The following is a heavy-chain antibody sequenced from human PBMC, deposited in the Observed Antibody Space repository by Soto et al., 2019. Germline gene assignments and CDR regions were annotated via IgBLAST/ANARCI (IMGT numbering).Heavy chain of an antibody. CDR3: ARGGGSDSFDY. D-gene: IGHD1-26*01. J-gene: IGHJ4*02. Sequence: PXETLCLTCTVSGAPITFGGYSWSWIRQTPGKGLEWIGYINHLETTFYNPSFESRLTLSIDRANNQFSLKLHSMSAADRAVYFCARGGGSDSFDYWGQGILVTVSS. CDR1: GAPITFGGYS. CDR2: INHLETT. V-gene: IGHV4-30-2*01.